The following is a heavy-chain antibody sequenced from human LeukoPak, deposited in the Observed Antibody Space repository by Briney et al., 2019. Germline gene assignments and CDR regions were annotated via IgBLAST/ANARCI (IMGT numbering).Heavy chain of an antibody. CDR2: IIHILGIA. Sequence: GASVKVSCKSSGGTFSSYAISWVRQAPGQGLEWMGRIIHILGIANYAQKFQGRVTITADKSTSTAYMELSSLRSEDTAVYYCARVSPEGGATTDYWGQGTLVTVSS. CDR3: ARVSPEGGATTDY. D-gene: IGHD1-26*01. V-gene: IGHV1-69*04. CDR1: GGTFSSYA. J-gene: IGHJ4*02.